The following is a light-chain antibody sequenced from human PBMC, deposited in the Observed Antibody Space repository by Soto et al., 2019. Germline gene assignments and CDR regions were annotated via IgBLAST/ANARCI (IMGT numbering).Light chain of an antibody. CDR3: CSYAGRNYV. CDR2: DVS. Sequence: QPVLTQPRSVSGSPGQSVTISCTGTSSDVGGYNYVSWYQQHPGKAPKLMIYDVSKRPSGVPDRFSGSKSGNTASLTISGLQAEDEADYYCCSYAGRNYVFGTGTKLTVL. V-gene: IGLV2-11*01. CDR1: SSDVGGYNY. J-gene: IGLJ1*01.